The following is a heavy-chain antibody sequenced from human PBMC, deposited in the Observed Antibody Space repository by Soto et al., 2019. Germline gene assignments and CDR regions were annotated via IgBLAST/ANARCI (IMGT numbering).Heavy chain of an antibody. Sequence: ASVKVSCKASGYTFTSYYMHWVRQAPGQGLEWMGIINPSGGSTSYAQKFQGRVTMTRDTSTSTVYMELSSLRSEDTAVYYCARGTPMIVVVSPPDAFDIWGQGTMVTVSS. D-gene: IGHD3-22*01. CDR2: INPSGGST. V-gene: IGHV1-46*01. J-gene: IGHJ3*02. CDR3: ARGTPMIVVVSPPDAFDI. CDR1: GYTFTSYY.